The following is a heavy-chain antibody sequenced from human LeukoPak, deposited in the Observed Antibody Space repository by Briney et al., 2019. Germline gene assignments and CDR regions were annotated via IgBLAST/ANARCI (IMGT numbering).Heavy chain of an antibody. CDR1: GFTFSNAW. J-gene: IGHJ6*04. CDR2: IKSKADGGTT. Sequence: NPGGSLRLSCAASGFTFSNAWMSWVRQAPGKGLEWVGRIKSKADGGTTDYAAPVKGRFTIPRDDSKNTLYLQMNSLKIEDTAVYYCTTGDGSGSRGMDVWGKGTTVTVSS. D-gene: IGHD3-10*01. V-gene: IGHV3-15*01. CDR3: TTGDGSGSRGMDV.